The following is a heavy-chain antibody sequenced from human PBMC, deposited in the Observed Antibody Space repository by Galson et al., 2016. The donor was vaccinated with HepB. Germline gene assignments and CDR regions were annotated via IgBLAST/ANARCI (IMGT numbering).Heavy chain of an antibody. D-gene: IGHD6-19*01. Sequence: CLRLSCAASGFTFNTYAMTWVRQAPGKGLEWVSAISGNGGNTYYADSVKGRFTISKDKSKNTLYLQMNSLRVEDTAVYYCAKRQGYTSGRADSWGQGTLVTVSS. CDR3: AKRQGYTSGRADS. CDR1: GFTFNTYA. V-gene: IGHV3-23*01. CDR2: ISGNGGNT. J-gene: IGHJ4*02.